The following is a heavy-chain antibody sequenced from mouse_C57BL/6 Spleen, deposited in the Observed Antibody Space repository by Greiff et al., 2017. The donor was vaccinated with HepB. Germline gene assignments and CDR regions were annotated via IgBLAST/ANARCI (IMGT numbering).Heavy chain of an antibody. D-gene: IGHD2-1*01. Sequence: QVQLQQPGAELVMPGASVKLSCKASGYTFTSYWMHWVKQRPGQGLEWIGEIDPSDSYTNYNQKFKGKSTLTVDKSSSTAYMQLSSLTSEDSAVYYCARSSYYGNPFFDYWGQGTTLTVSS. J-gene: IGHJ2*01. CDR1: GYTFTSYW. CDR3: ARSSYYGNPFFDY. V-gene: IGHV1-69*01. CDR2: IDPSDSYT.